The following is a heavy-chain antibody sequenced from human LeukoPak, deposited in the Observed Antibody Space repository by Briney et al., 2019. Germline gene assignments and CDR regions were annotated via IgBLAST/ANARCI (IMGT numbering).Heavy chain of an antibody. CDR3: GREGWGTAYCGGDCYRGGFDY. CDR1: GYTFTSYG. J-gene: IGHJ4*02. D-gene: IGHD2-21*02. V-gene: IGHV1-18*01. CDR2: ISAYNGNT. Sequence: GASVKVSCKASGYTFTSYGISWVGQAPGHGLEWMRWISAYNGNTNYAPKLQGRVTMTTATSTSTAYMELRCLRSDDTGVDYCGREGWGTAYCGGDCYRGGFDYWGQGTLVTVSS.